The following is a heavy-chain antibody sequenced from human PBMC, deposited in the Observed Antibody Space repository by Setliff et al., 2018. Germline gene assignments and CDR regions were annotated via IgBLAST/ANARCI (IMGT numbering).Heavy chain of an antibody. CDR3: ARGETPNTYLYTFGGVIVAAEYFQH. Sequence: ASVKVSCKASGYTFTGYYMHWVRQAPGQGLEWMGWINPNSGGTNYAQKFQGRVTMTRDTSISTAYIELSRLRSDDTAVYYCARGETPNTYLYTFGGVIVAAEYFQHWGQGTLVTVSS. V-gene: IGHV1-2*02. CDR1: GYTFTGYY. J-gene: IGHJ1*01. CDR2: INPNSGGT. D-gene: IGHD3-16*02.